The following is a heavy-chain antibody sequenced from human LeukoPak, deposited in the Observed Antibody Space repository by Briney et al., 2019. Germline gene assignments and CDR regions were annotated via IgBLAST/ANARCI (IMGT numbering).Heavy chain of an antibody. J-gene: IGHJ4*02. Sequence: ASVKVSCKASGYTFTAYYMHWVRQAPGQGLEWMGWINLNSGGTNSAQKFQGRVTMTRDTSISAAYMELSRLGSVDTAVYYCARVAGGDWYYFDFWGQGTLVTVSS. D-gene: IGHD2-21*02. CDR1: GYTFTAYY. V-gene: IGHV1-2*02. CDR3: ARVAGGDWYYFDF. CDR2: INLNSGGT.